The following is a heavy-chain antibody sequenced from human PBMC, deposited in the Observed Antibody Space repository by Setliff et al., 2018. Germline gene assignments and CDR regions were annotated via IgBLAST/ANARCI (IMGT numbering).Heavy chain of an antibody. CDR3: ARSFSRREKFLFDY. D-gene: IGHD1-1*01. CDR2: IITSGST. CDR1: GGSFSGYY. Sequence: SETLSPTCAVYGGSFSGYYSSWIRQPPGKRLEWIGEIITSGSTNYNPSLKSQVTISMDTSKNQSSLKVSSVTAADTAVYYCARSFSRREKFLFDYWGQGALVTVSS. V-gene: IGHV4-34*12. J-gene: IGHJ4*02.